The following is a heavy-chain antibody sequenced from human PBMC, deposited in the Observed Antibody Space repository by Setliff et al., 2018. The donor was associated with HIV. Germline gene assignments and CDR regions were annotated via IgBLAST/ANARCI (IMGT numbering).Heavy chain of an antibody. Sequence: KVSCKSSGYSCNHFGVSWVRQAPGQGLEWLGYINGYSSQTHFSPRLQGRLTLTTDTSTDTVYLELRSLISDDTAIYYCAREAPRYASGAFDFWGQGTMVTVSS. V-gene: IGHV1-18*01. CDR2: INGYSSQT. CDR1: GYSCNHFG. CDR3: AREAPRYASGAFDF. D-gene: IGHD3-10*01. J-gene: IGHJ3*01.